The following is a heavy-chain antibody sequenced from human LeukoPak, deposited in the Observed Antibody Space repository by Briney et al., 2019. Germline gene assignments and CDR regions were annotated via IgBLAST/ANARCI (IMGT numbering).Heavy chain of an antibody. CDR1: GFTFSSYW. CDR3: AREGVLAAADY. CDR2: IKQDGSDK. J-gene: IGHJ4*02. V-gene: IGHV3-7*01. D-gene: IGHD2-2*01. Sequence: GGSLRLSCAASGFTFSSYWMSWVRQAPGKGLEWVANIKQDGSDKYYVDSVKGRLTISRDNTRNSLYLQMNSLRAEDTAVYFCAREGVLAAADYWGQGTLVTVSS.